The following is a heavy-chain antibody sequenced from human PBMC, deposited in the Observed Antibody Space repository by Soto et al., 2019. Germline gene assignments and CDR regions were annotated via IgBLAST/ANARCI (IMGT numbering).Heavy chain of an antibody. Sequence: QVHLEQSGAEVKKPGSSVKVSCKAAGGTFSTYTLIWVRQAPGQGLEWMGRIIPMLTVTNSAQKFQGRVNLTAEKSTSTALMELTSLTSDDTAVYYCSIGSWSAETFDVWGQGTMVTVSS. CDR1: GGTFSTYT. J-gene: IGHJ3*01. D-gene: IGHD2-2*01. V-gene: IGHV1-69*02. CDR3: SIGSWSAETFDV. CDR2: IIPMLTVT.